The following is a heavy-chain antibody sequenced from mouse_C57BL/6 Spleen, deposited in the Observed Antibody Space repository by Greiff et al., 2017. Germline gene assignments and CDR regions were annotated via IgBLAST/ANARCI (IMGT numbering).Heavy chain of an antibody. CDR1: GFTFSSYG. CDR3: ARQRDGYFDV. CDR2: ISSGGSYT. V-gene: IGHV5-6*01. Sequence: EVQLQESGGDLVKPGGSLKLSCAASGFTFSSYGMSWVRQTPDKRLEWVATISSGGSYTYYPDSVKGRFTISRDNAKNTLYLQMSSLKSEDTAMYYCARQRDGYFDVWGTGTTVTVSS. J-gene: IGHJ1*03. D-gene: IGHD3-3*01.